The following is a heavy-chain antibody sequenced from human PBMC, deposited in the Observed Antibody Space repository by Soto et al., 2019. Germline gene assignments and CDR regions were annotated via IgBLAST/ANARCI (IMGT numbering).Heavy chain of an antibody. J-gene: IGHJ4*02. D-gene: IGHD3-22*01. Sequence: QVQLMQSGAEVRRPGTSVRISCTTSGYNFNTYGIIWVRQAPGQGLERMGWISGYNGYTQYAQSFEDRITLSTDKSTSTAFFELRNLISGDTALYFCARDRDYSHTDADIDYWGQGTLVTVSS. CDR3: ARDRDYSHTDADIDY. CDR2: ISGYNGYT. V-gene: IGHV1-18*01. CDR1: GYNFNTYG.